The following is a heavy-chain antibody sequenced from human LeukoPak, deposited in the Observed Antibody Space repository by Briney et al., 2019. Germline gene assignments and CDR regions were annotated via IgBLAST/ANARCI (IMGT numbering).Heavy chain of an antibody. D-gene: IGHD2-2*01. CDR3: ARGRGCSSMSCYPDY. CDR2: ISYSGSTT. J-gene: IGHJ4*02. V-gene: IGHV3-48*03. Sequence: QPGGSLRLSCAASGFTFTNFEMNWVRQAPGKGLEWVSYISYSGSTTSYADSVKGRFTISRDNAKNSLYLQMNSLRAEDTAVYYCARGRGCSSMSCYPDYWGQGTLVTVSS. CDR1: GFTFTNFE.